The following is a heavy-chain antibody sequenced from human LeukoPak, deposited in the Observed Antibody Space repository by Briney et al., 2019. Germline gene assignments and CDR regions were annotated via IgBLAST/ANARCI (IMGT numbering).Heavy chain of an antibody. J-gene: IGHJ4*02. CDR2: IKQDGSEK. D-gene: IGHD6-6*01. CDR1: GFTFSSYT. Sequence: PGGSLRPSCAASGFTFSSYTMNWVRQAPGKGLEWVANIKQDGSEKYYVDSVKGRFTISRDNAKNSLYLQMNSLRAEDTAVYYCARALHSSSSPFDYWGQGTLVTVSS. V-gene: IGHV3-7*05. CDR3: ARALHSSSSPFDY.